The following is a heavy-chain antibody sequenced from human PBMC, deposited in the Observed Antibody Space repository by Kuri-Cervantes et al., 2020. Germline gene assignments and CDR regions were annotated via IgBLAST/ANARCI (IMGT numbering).Heavy chain of an antibody. CDR3: ARAWGGAKGNDVALGFDP. CDR2: ISYDGSNK. J-gene: IGHJ5*02. V-gene: IGHV3-30*03. D-gene: IGHD1-1*01. Sequence: GESLKISCAVSGFTFSSYAMSWVRQAPGKGLEWVAVISYDGSNKYYADSVKGRFTISRDNSKNTLYLQMNSLRAEDTAVYYCARAWGGAKGNDVALGFDPWGQGTLVTVSS. CDR1: GFTFSSYA.